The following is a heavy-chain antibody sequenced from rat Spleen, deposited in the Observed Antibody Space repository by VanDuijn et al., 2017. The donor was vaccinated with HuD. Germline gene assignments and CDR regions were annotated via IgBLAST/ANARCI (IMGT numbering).Heavy chain of an antibody. CDR3: TTDLTGSWYFDF. Sequence: EVQLVESGGGLVQPGRSLKLSCVASGFTFNNHWMTWIRQAPGKGLEWVASITDTGGTTYYPDSVKGRFTFSRDNAKSTLYLQMESLRSEDTATYYCTTDLTGSWYFDFWGPGTMVTVSS. D-gene: IGHD5-1*01. CDR2: ITDTGGTT. J-gene: IGHJ1*01. V-gene: IGHV5-31*01. CDR1: GFTFNNHW.